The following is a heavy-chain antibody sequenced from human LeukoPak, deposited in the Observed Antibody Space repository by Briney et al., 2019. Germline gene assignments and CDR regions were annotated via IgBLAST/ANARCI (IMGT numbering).Heavy chain of an antibody. Sequence: PSETLSLTCTVSGGSISSYYWSWIRQPPGKGLKWIGYIYYSGSTNYNPSLKSRVAISVDTSKNQFSLKLSSVTAADTAVYYCARLMGVATNNNWFDPWGQGTLVTVSS. J-gene: IGHJ5*02. CDR1: GGSISSYY. V-gene: IGHV4-59*08. CDR3: ARLMGVATNNNWFDP. CDR2: IYYSGST. D-gene: IGHD5-12*01.